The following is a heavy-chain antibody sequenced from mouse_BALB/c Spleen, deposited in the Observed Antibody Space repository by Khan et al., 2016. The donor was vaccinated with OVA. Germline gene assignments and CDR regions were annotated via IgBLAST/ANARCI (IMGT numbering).Heavy chain of an antibody. Sequence: QIQLVQSGPELKKPGETVKISCKASGYTFTNFGMNWVKQAPGKALKWMGWINTSTGEPTYADDFKGRFAFSLETSASTAYLQSTKLKNEDIDTYVSARGLNYYGSWFAYWGQGTLVTVSA. D-gene: IGHD1-1*01. V-gene: IGHV9-1*02. CDR1: GYTFTNFG. J-gene: IGHJ3*01. CDR3: ARGLNYYGSWFAY. CDR2: INTSTGEP.